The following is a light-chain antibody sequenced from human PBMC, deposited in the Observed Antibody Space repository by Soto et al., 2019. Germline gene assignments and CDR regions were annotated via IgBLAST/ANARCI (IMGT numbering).Light chain of an antibody. V-gene: IGKV1-6*01. CDR2: AAS. CDR3: LQDYNYPLT. J-gene: IGKJ4*01. CDR1: QAIRND. Sequence: AIQMTQSPSFLSASVGDRVTITCRASQAIRNDLDWYQQRPGKAPNLLIFAASSLQSGVPSRFSGSGSGTDFTLTITSLQPEDFATYYCLQDYNYPLTFGGGTKVDIK.